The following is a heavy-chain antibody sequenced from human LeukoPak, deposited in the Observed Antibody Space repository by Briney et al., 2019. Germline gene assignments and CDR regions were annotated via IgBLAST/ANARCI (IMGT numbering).Heavy chain of an antibody. V-gene: IGHV3-7*01. CDR3: ARWVVVVVAAIGWFDP. CDR2: IKQDGSEK. D-gene: IGHD2-15*01. CDR1: GFTFSSYW. Sequence: PGGSLRLSCAASGFTFSSYWMSWVRQAPGKGLEWVANIKQDGSEKYYVDSVKGRFTISRDNAKNSLYLQMNSLRAEDTAVYYCARWVVVVVAAIGWFDPWGQGTLVTVSS. J-gene: IGHJ5*02.